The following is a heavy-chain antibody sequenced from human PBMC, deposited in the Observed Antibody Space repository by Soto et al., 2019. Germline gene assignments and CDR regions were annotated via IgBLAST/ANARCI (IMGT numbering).Heavy chain of an antibody. Sequence: VQLVESGGGLVQPGGSLRLSCAASGFTLSSYHMDWVRQAPGKGLEWVSYINVGGSTIYYADSVKGRFTISRDNAKNSLHLQMDSLRAEDTAVYYCARDGSTGTTNYHYAMDVWGQGTTVTVSS. CDR3: ARDGSTGTTNYHYAMDV. CDR2: INVGGSTI. D-gene: IGHD4-17*01. J-gene: IGHJ6*02. V-gene: IGHV3-48*03. CDR1: GFTLSSYH.